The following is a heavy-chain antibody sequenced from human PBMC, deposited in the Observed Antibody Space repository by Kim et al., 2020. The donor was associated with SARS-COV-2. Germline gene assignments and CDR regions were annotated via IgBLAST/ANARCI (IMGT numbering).Heavy chain of an antibody. J-gene: IGHJ4*02. V-gene: IGHV3-23*01. CDR2: IVTGSGNT. CDR1: GFAFSNYI. Sequence: GGSLRLSCRASGFAFSNYIMRWVRQAPGKGLEWVGNIVTGSGNTYYADSVKGRFTVSRDNAKNTLFLHMTSLRADDTAMYYCARKQTSGGGHSPSDCWGQGTLVSVFS. CDR3: ARKQTSGGGHSPSDC. D-gene: IGHD1-26*01.